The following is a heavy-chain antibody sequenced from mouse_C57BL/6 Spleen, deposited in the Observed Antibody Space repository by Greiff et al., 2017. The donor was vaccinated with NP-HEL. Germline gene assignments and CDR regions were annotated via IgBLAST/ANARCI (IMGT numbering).Heavy chain of an antibody. D-gene: IGHD1-1*01. Sequence: DVKLVESGGGLVKPGGSLKLSCAASGFTFSDYGMHWVRQAPEKGLEWVAYISSGSSTIYYADTVKGRFTISRDNAKNTLFLQMTSLRSEDTAMYYCARDYGSLYWYFDVWGTGTTVTVSS. CDR3: ARDYGSLYWYFDV. V-gene: IGHV5-17*01. J-gene: IGHJ1*03. CDR1: GFTFSDYG. CDR2: ISSGSSTI.